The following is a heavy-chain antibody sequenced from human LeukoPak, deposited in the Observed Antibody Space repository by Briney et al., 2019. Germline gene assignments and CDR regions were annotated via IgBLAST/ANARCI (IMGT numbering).Heavy chain of an antibody. CDR1: GGSISSYY. V-gene: IGHV4-4*07. J-gene: IGHJ6*03. D-gene: IGHD2-15*01. Sequence: SETLSLTCTVSGGSISSYYWSWIRQPPGKGLEWIGRIYTSGTTDYNPSLKSRVTISLDTSKNQFSLKLSSVTAADTAVYYCARSGRYCSGGSCYSTVVGYYYYYMDVWGKGTTVTISS. CDR3: ARSGRYCSGGSCYSTVVGYYYYYMDV. CDR2: IYTSGTT.